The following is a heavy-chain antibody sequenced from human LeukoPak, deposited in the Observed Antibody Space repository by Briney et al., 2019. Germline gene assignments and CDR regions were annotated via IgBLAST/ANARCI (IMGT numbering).Heavy chain of an antibody. CDR2: IYSGGST. J-gene: IGHJ4*02. CDR3: ASPGYSSSWTY. V-gene: IGHV3-53*01. Sequence: GGSLRLSCAASGFTVSSNYMSWVRQAPGKGLEWVSVIYSGGSTYYADSVKGRFTTSRDNSKNTLYLQMNSLRAEDTAVYYCASPGYSSSWTYWGQGTLVTVSS. CDR1: GFTVSSNY. D-gene: IGHD6-13*01.